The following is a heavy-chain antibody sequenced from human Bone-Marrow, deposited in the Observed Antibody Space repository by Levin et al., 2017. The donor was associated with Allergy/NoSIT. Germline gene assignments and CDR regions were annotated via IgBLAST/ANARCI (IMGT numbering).Heavy chain of an antibody. CDR3: ARDSGYDYGMDV. CDR2: IKQDGSEK. CDR1: GFTFSSYW. V-gene: IGHV3-7*01. J-gene: IGHJ6*02. Sequence: LSLTCAASGFTFSSYWMSWVRQAPGKGLEWVANIKQDGSEKYYVDSVKGRFTISRDNAKNSLYLQMNSLRAEDTAVYYCARDSGYDYGMDVWGQGTTVTVSS. D-gene: IGHD1-26*01.